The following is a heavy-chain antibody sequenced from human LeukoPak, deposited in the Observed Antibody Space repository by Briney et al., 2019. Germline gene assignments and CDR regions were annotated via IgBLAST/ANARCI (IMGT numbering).Heavy chain of an antibody. CDR3: ARDYKYAFDN. CDR1: GFTFSDYS. J-gene: IGHJ4*02. D-gene: IGHD5-24*01. V-gene: IGHV3-48*01. CDR2: IGISSGNT. Sequence: PGGFLRLSCAASGFTFSDYSMNWVRQAPGKGLEWISYIGISSGNTKYADSVKGRFTISGDKAKNSLYLQMNSLRVEDTAVYYCARDYKYAFDNWGQGTLVTVSS.